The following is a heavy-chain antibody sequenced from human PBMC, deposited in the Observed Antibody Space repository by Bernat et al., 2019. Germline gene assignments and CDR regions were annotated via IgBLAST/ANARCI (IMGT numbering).Heavy chain of an antibody. D-gene: IGHD6-13*01. CDR3: ARVSSSWKVYYYGMDV. J-gene: IGHJ6*02. CDR1: GGSFSGYY. Sequence: QVQLQQWGAGLLKPSETLSLTCAVYGGSFSGYYWSWIRQPPGKGLEWIGEINHSGSTNYNPSLKSRVTISVDTSKNQFSLKLSSVTAADTAVYYCARVSSSWKVYYYGMDVWGQGTTVTVSS. V-gene: IGHV4-34*01. CDR2: INHSGST.